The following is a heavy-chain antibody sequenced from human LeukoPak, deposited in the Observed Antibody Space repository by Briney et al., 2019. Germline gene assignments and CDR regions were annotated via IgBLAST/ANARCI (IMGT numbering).Heavy chain of an antibody. J-gene: IGHJ3*02. CDR2: ISYDGSNK. Sequence: GGSLRLSCAASGFTFSSYAMHWVRQAPGKGLEWVAVISYDGSNKYYADSVKGRFTISRDNSENTLYLQMNSLRAEDTAVYYCARDWDYSSGWLGAFDIWGQGTMVTVSS. CDR1: GFTFSSYA. V-gene: IGHV3-30-3*01. D-gene: IGHD6-19*01. CDR3: ARDWDYSSGWLGAFDI.